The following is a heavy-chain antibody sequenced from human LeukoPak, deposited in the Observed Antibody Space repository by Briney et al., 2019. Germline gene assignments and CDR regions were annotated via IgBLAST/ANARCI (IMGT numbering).Heavy chain of an antibody. D-gene: IGHD6-13*01. J-gene: IGHJ4*02. Sequence: GASVKVSCKASGGTFSSYAISWVRQAPGQGLEWMGGIIPIFGTANYAQKFQGRVTITTDESTSTAYMELRSLRSDDTAVYYCARRSEQQRSFDYWGQGTLVTVSS. V-gene: IGHV1-69*05. CDR3: ARRSEQQRSFDY. CDR1: GGTFSSYA. CDR2: IIPIFGTA.